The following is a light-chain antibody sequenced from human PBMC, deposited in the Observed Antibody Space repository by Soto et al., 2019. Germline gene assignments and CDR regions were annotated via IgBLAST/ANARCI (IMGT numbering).Light chain of an antibody. J-gene: IGKJ1*01. CDR3: QQYNDWPRT. CDR1: PSVTNY. V-gene: IGKV3-15*01. Sequence: EIVLTQSPATLSLSLGERATLSCRASPSVTNYLAWYQQKPGQPPRLLIYGASTRATGIPARFSGSGSGTEFTLTISSLQSEDFAVYYWQQYNDWPRTFGQGTKVDIK. CDR2: GAS.